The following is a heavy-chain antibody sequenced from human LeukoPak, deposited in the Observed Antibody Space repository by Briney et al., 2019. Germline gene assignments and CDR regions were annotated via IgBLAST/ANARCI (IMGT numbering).Heavy chain of an antibody. CDR1: GYTFTSYG. D-gene: IGHD3-10*01. CDR3: ARYGSGSYYVDY. J-gene: IGHJ4*02. Sequence: ASVKVSCKASGYTFTSYGISWVRQAPGQGLEWMGWISAYNGNTNYAQKLQGRVTMTTDTSTSTAYMDLARLRSDDTAVYYCARYGSGSYYVDYWGQGTLVTVSS. V-gene: IGHV1-18*01. CDR2: ISAYNGNT.